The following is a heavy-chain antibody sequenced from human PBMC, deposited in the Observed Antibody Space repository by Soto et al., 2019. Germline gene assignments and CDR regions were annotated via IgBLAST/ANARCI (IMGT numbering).Heavy chain of an antibody. CDR3: AHSPRLGGGSYYDKGLDL. CDR2: IYWDDDK. CDR1: GFSLSTYGAG. Sequence: QITLKESGPTLVKPTQTLTLTCTFSGFSLSTYGAGVNWVRQPPGNALEWLALIYWDDDKRYSSSLKNRLTTMKDTSKNQVVIIMTNTDPADTATNYCAHSPRLGGGSYYDKGLDLWGQGTTVTVSS. V-gene: IGHV2-5*02. D-gene: IGHD3-22*01. J-gene: IGHJ6*02.